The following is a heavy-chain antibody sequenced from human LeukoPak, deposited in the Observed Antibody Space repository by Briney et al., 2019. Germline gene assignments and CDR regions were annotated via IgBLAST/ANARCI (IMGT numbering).Heavy chain of an antibody. J-gene: IGHJ3*02. CDR2: IYHSGST. CDR3: AEFRGSYYNGAFDI. D-gene: IGHD1-26*01. CDR1: GYSISSGYY. V-gene: IGHV4-38-2*02. Sequence: SETLSLTCTVSGYSISSGYYWGWIRQPPGKGLEWIGSIYHSGSTYYNPSLKSRVTISVDTSKNQFPLKLSSVTAADTAVYYCAEFRGSYYNGAFDIWGQGTMVTVSS.